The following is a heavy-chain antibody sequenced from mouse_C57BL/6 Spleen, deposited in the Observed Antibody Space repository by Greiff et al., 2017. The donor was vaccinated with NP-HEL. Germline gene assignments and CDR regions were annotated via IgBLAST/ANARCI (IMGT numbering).Heavy chain of an antibody. Sequence: QVQLQQPGAELVRPGSSVKLSCKASGYAFTSYWMHWVKQRPIQGLEWIGNIYPSDGETNYNQKFKDKATLTVDKSSSTAYMQLSSLTSEDSAVYYCARRSDYLYYFDYWGKGTTLTVST. CDR2: IYPSDGET. J-gene: IGHJ2*01. D-gene: IGHD2-4*01. CDR1: GYAFTSYW. V-gene: IGHV1-52*01. CDR3: ARRSDYLYYFDY.